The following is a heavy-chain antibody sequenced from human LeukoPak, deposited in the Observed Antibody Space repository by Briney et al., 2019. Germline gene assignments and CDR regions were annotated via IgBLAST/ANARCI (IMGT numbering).Heavy chain of an antibody. CDR2: IRYDGSNK. V-gene: IGHV3-30*02. CDR1: GFTFSSYG. CDR3: AKDQIAAGLY. D-gene: IGHD6-13*01. Sequence: PGGSLRLSCAVSGFTFSSYGMHWVRQAPGKGLEWVAFIRYDGSNKYYADFVKGRFTISRDNSKNTLHLQMNSLRPEDTAVYYCAKDQIAAGLYWGQGTLVTVSS. J-gene: IGHJ4*02.